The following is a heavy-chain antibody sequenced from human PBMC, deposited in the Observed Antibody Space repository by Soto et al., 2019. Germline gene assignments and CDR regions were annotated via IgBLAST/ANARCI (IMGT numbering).Heavy chain of an antibody. CDR2: INAGNGNT. D-gene: IGHD3-16*01. V-gene: IGHV1-3*01. Sequence: SNERKCRRQAPRQKIEWMGGINAGNGNTKYSQKFQGRVTITRDSSASTAYMELSSLRSEDTAVYYCSIDTLYTASGFYY. J-gene: IGHJ6*01. CDR3: SIDTLYTASGFYY. CDR1: SNE.